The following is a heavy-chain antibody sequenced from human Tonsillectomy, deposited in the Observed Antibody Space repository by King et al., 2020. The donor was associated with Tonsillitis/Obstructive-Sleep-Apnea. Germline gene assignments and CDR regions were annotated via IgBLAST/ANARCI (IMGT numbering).Heavy chain of an antibody. CDR1: GFTFDDYA. CDR2: ISWNSGSI. CDR3: AKEGGGEYQTGYMDV. J-gene: IGHJ6*03. V-gene: IGHV3-9*01. D-gene: IGHD2-2*01. Sequence: EVQLVQSGGGLVQPGRSLRLSCAASGFTFDDYAMHWVRQAPGKGLEWVSGISWNSGSIGYAESVKGRFTISRDNAKNTLYLQMNSLRAEDTALYYCAKEGGGEYQTGYMDVWGKGTTVTVAS.